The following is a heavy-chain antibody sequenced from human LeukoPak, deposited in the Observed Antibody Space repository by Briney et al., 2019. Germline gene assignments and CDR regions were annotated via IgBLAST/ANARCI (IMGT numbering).Heavy chain of an antibody. J-gene: IGHJ6*03. V-gene: IGHV1-18*01. CDR3: ARGVSSGAYDPPPYYYYYMDV. CDR1: GYTFTSYG. D-gene: IGHD5-12*01. CDR2: ISAYNGNT. Sequence: GASVKVSCKASGYTFTSYGISWVRQAPGQGLEWMGWISAYNGNTNYAQKLQGRVTMTTDTSTSTAYMELRSLRSDDTAVYYCARGVSSGAYDPPPYYYYYMDVWGKGTTVTVSS.